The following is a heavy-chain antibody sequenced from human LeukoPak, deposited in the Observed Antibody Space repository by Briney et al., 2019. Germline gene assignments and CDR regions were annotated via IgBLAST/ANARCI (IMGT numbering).Heavy chain of an antibody. CDR1: GYTLTELS. D-gene: IGHD2-2*01. CDR2: FDPEDGET. CDR3: ATSRYQLDWFDP. Sequence: ASVKVSCKVSGYTLTELSMHWVRQAPGKGLEWMGGFDPEDGETIYAQKFQGRVTMTEDTSTDTAYMELSSLRSEDTAVYYCATSRYQLDWFDPWGQGTLVTVSS. J-gene: IGHJ5*02. V-gene: IGHV1-24*01.